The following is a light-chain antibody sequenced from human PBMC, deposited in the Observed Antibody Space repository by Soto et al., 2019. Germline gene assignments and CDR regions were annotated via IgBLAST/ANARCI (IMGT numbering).Light chain of an antibody. Sequence: QSALTQPPSVSGSPGQSVTISCTGTSSDIGSYNRVSWYQQPPGTAPKLMIYEVSNRPSGVPDRFSGSKSGNMASLTISGLQPEDEADYYCNSYTSSNTYVFGTGTKVTVL. CDR2: EVS. V-gene: IGLV2-18*02. CDR1: SSDIGSYNR. CDR3: NSYTSSNTYV. J-gene: IGLJ1*01.